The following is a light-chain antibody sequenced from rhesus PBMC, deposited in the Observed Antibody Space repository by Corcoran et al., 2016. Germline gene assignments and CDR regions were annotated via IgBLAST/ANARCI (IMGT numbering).Light chain of an antibody. CDR1: ENVNNY. CDR2: KAS. V-gene: IGKV1-74*01. CDR3: QHGYGIPWT. Sequence: DIQMTQSPSSLSASVGDRVTITCRASENVNNYLNWYQQKPGKAPKLLIYKASTLQSGVPSRFSGSGSGTDYTFTISSLQPEYVATYYCQHGYGIPWTFGQGTKVEIK. J-gene: IGKJ1*01.